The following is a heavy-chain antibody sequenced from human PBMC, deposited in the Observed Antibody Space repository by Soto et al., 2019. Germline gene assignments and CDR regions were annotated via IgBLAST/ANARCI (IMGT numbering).Heavy chain of an antibody. CDR3: ANLPLYGSGFDC. CDR1: GFTFDDYA. V-gene: IGHV3-9*01. CDR2: ISWNGAAT. J-gene: IGHJ4*02. Sequence: EVQLVESGGGLVQPGGSLRLSCAASGFTFDDYAIHWVRQAPGKGLEWVSGISWNGAATGYVDSVKGRFSLSRDNTKNTLYLQMDSLRSEDTAVYYCANLPLYGSGFDCWGQGTLVTVSS. D-gene: IGHD3-10*01.